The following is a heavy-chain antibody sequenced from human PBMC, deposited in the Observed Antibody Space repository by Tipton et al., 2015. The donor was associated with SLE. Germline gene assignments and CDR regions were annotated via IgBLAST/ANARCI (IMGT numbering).Heavy chain of an antibody. V-gene: IGHV3-11*04. Sequence: SLRLSCTASGFTFSDYYMSWIRQAPGKGLEWVSYISTTGSTIYYADSVKGRFTISRDNAKNSLYLQMNSLRAEDTAVYYCARDLVGFKYYLYYMDVWGKGTTNTVSS. D-gene: IGHD2/OR15-2a*01. CDR2: ISTTGSTI. J-gene: IGHJ6*03. CDR1: GFTFSDYY. CDR3: ARDLVGFKYYLYYMDV.